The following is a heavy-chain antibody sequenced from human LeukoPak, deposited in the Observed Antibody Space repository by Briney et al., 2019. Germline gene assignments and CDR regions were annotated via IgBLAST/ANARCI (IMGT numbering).Heavy chain of an antibody. CDR2: IYWDDDK. Sequence: SGPTLVNPTQTLTLTCTFSGFSLSTRGVGVGWIRQPPGKALEWLALIYWDDDKRYSPSLESRLTITKDTSKNQVVLTMTNMDPVDTATYYCAHSGRVDTAMGYYFDYWGQGTLATVSS. J-gene: IGHJ4*02. V-gene: IGHV2-5*02. D-gene: IGHD5-18*01. CDR1: GFSLSTRGVG. CDR3: AHSGRVDTAMGYYFDY.